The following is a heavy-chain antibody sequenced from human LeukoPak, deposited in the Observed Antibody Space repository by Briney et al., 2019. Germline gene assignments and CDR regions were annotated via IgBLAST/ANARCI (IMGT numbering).Heavy chain of an antibody. Sequence: PGGSLRLSCAGSGFTFSSYSMNWVRRTPGRGLEWVSSISFSSTYIYYADSVKGRFTISRGNAKNSLYLQMHSLRVEDTAAYYCARDNTGDFDYWGQGTLVTVSS. CDR2: ISFSSTYI. V-gene: IGHV3-21*01. CDR3: ARDNTGDFDY. D-gene: IGHD2/OR15-2a*01. J-gene: IGHJ4*02. CDR1: GFTFSSYS.